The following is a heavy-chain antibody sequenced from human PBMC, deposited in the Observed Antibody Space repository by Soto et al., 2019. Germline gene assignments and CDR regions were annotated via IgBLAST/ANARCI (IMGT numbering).Heavy chain of an antibody. V-gene: IGHV4-31*03. CDR3: AREESSGYDSDY. CDR1: GGSISSGGYY. Sequence: PSETLSLTCTVSGGSISSGGYYWSWIRQHPGKGLEWIGYIYYSGSTYYNPSLKSRVTISVDTSKNQFSLKLSSVTAADTAVYYCAREESSGYDSDYWGQGTLVTVSS. CDR2: IYYSGST. J-gene: IGHJ4*02. D-gene: IGHD5-12*01.